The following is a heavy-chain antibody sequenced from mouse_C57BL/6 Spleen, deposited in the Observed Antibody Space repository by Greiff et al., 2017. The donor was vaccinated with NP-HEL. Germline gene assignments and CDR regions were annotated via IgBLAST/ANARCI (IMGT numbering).Heavy chain of an antibody. CDR1: GYTFTSYW. Sequence: QVQLQQPGAELVKPGASVKMSCKASGYTFTSYWITWVKQRPGQGLEWIGDIYPGSGSTNYNEKFKSKATLTVDTSSSTAYMQLRSLTSEDSAVYYCARNHYDYDGAWFAYWGQGTLVTVSA. V-gene: IGHV1-55*01. D-gene: IGHD2-4*01. CDR2: IYPGSGST. J-gene: IGHJ3*01. CDR3: ARNHYDYDGAWFAY.